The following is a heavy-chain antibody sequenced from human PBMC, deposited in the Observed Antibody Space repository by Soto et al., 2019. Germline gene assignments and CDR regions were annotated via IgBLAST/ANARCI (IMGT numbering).Heavy chain of an antibody. CDR3: ARGKGMEENYFYYGLDI. CDR2: LNGGTGQT. J-gene: IGHJ6*02. D-gene: IGHD1-1*01. CDR1: GYTFSTYG. Sequence: ASVQVSCKASGYTFSTYGMHWVRQAPGQSLEWMGWLNGGTGQTRYSQRFQDRVIITRDTSASTGYMELSSLRSEDTAVYYCARGKGMEENYFYYGLDIWGQGTTVTVSS. V-gene: IGHV1-3*01.